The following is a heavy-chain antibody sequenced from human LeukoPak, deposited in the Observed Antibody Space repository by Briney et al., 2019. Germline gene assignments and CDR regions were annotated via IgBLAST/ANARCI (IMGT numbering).Heavy chain of an antibody. V-gene: IGHV3-74*01. Sequence: GGSLGGSSATEEFTFSRYCRPWVRQDQGKGLVWVSRINSDGSSTSYADSVKGRFTISRDNAKNTLYLQMNSLRAEDTAVYYCARVSSGWYYFDYWGQGTLVTVSS. CDR1: EFTFSRYC. J-gene: IGHJ4*02. CDR3: ARVSSGWYYFDY. D-gene: IGHD6-19*01. CDR2: INSDGSST.